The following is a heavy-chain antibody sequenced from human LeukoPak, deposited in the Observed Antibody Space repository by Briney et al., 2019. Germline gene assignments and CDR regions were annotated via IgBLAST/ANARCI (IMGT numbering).Heavy chain of an antibody. V-gene: IGHV3-30*04. CDR2: ISYDGSNK. CDR1: GFTFSSYA. D-gene: IGHD2-2*01. J-gene: IGHJ3*02. Sequence: GGSLRLSCAASGFTFSSYAMHWVRQAPGKGLGWVAVISYDGSNKYYADSVKGRFTISRDNSKNTLYLQMNSLRAEDTAVYYCARVGYCSSTSCYENSAFDIWGQGTMATVSS. CDR3: ARVGYCSSTSCYENSAFDI.